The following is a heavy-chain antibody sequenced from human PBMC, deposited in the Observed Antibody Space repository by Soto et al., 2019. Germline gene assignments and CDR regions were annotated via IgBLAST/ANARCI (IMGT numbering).Heavy chain of an antibody. D-gene: IGHD2-15*01. CDR1: GFTFSSYA. J-gene: IGHJ4*02. CDR2: ISYDGSNK. V-gene: IGHV3-30-3*01. Sequence: QVQLVESGGGVVQPGRSLRLSCAASGFTFSSYAMHWVRQAPGKGLEWVAVISYDGSNKYYADSVKGRFTISRDNSKNTLYLQMNSLRAEDTAVYYCAGPVHGCYANWGQGTLVTVSS. CDR3: AGPVHGCYAN.